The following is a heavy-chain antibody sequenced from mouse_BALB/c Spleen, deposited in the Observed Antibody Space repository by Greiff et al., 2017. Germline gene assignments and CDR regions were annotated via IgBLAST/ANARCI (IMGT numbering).Heavy chain of an antibody. CDR2: IFPGSGNT. CDR1: GYSFTSYY. D-gene: IGHD1-2*01. V-gene: IGHV1-66*01. J-gene: IGHJ3*01. Sequence: QVQLQQSGPELVKPGASVKISCKASGYSFTSYYIHWVKQRPGQGLEWIGWIFPGSGNTKYNEKFKGKATLTADTSSSTAYMQLSSLTSEDSAVYFCACITTGTLFAYWGQGTLVTVSA. CDR3: ACITTGTLFAY.